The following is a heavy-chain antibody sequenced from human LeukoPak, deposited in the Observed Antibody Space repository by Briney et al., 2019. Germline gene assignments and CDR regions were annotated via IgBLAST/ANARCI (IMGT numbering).Heavy chain of an antibody. CDR3: ARRRGQLWSDAFDM. J-gene: IGHJ3*02. CDR1: GYSFSDYW. CDR2: IYPGDSDT. D-gene: IGHD3-10*01. V-gene: IGHV5-51*01. Sequence: GESLKISCKASGYSFSDYWIGWVRQMPVKGLESMGTIYPGDSDTRYGPSFQGQVTISADKSITTAYLQWSSLKASDSAMYYCARRRGQLWSDAFDMWGQGTMVTVSS.